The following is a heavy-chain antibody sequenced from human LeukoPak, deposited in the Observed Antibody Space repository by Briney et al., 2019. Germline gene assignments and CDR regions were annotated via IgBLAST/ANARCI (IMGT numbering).Heavy chain of an antibody. D-gene: IGHD3-3*01. J-gene: IGHJ6*03. CDR2: IIPIFGTA. CDR3: ARGPMYYDFWSGYYRGYYYYYYMDV. V-gene: IGHV1-69*01. CDR1: GGTFSSYA. Sequence: GSSVKVSCKASGGTFSSYAISWVRQAPGQGLEWMGGIIPIFGTANYAQKFQGRVTVTADESTSTAYMELSSLRSEDTAVYYCARGPMYYDFWSGYYRGYYYYYYMDVWGKGTTVTVSS.